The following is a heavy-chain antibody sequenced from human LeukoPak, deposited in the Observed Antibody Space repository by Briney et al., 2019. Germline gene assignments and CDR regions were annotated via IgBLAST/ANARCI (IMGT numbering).Heavy chain of an antibody. CDR2: INHSGST. CDR3: ARAFPYCSGGSCYSYYFDY. Sequence: SETLSLTCAVYGGSFSNYYWSWIRQPPGKGLEWIGEINHSGSTNYNPSLKSRVTISVDTSKNQFSLKLSSVTAADTAVYYCARAFPYCSGGSCYSYYFDYWGQGTLVTVSS. V-gene: IGHV4-34*01. CDR1: GGSFSNYY. J-gene: IGHJ4*02. D-gene: IGHD2-15*01.